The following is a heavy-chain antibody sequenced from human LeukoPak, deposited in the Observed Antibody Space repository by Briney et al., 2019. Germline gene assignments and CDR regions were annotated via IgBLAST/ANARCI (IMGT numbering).Heavy chain of an antibody. CDR1: GFTFSNAW. Sequence: GGSLRLSCAASGFTFSNAWMSWVRQAPGKGLEWVGRIKTKADGGSTDYAAPVKGRFTISRDDSKNTLYLQMNILKTEDTAVYYCRASFDYWGQGILVTVSS. CDR3: RASFDY. CDR2: IKTKADGGST. J-gene: IGHJ4*02. V-gene: IGHV3-15*01.